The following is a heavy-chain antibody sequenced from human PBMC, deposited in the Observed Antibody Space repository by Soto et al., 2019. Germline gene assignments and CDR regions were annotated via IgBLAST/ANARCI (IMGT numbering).Heavy chain of an antibody. CDR1: GFTFSSYA. CDR2: ISYDGSNK. V-gene: IGHV3-30-3*01. CDR3: ARDTTTAITIFGVVPTGQYNWFDP. J-gene: IGHJ5*02. D-gene: IGHD3-3*01. Sequence: PGGSLRLSCAASGFTFSSYAMHWVRQAPGKGLEWVAVISYDGSNKYYADSVKGRFTISRDNSKNTLYLQMNSLRAEDTAVYYCARDTTTAITIFGVVPTGQYNWFDPWGQGTLVTVSS.